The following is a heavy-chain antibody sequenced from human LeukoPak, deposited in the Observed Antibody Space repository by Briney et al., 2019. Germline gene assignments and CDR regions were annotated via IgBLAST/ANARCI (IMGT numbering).Heavy chain of an antibody. J-gene: IGHJ4*02. CDR1: GGSISSGGYY. Sequence: SQTLSLTCTVSGGSISSGGYYWSWLRQHPGKGLEWFGYIYYSGSTYYNPSLKSRVTISVDTSKNQFSLKLSSVTAADTAVYYCARVRNVVVPAANYVDYWGQGTLVTVSS. CDR3: ARVRNVVVPAANYVDY. D-gene: IGHD2-2*01. V-gene: IGHV4-31*03. CDR2: IYYSGST.